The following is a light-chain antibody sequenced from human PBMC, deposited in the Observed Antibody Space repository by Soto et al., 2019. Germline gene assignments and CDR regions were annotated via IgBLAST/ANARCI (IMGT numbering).Light chain of an antibody. V-gene: IGKV3-11*01. CDR3: QQRSNWPLIT. CDR1: QGLTTK. J-gene: IGKJ5*01. Sequence: EIVMTQSPATLSVSPGEGATLSCRASQGLTTKLAWYQQKPGQAPRLLIYDASNRATGIPARFSGSGSGTDFTLTISSLEPEDFAVYYCQQRSNWPLITFGQGTRLEIK. CDR2: DAS.